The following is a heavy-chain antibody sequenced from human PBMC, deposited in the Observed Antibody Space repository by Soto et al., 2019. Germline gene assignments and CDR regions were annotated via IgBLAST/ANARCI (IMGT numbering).Heavy chain of an antibody. CDR1: GFSFDDYD. D-gene: IGHD3-10*01. J-gene: IGHJ6*02. CDR3: AKDRGSGSYAANYYYYGMDV. CDR2: INWNSGSI. Sequence: EEQLVESGGGLVQPGRSLRLSCAASGFSFDDYDIHWVRQAPGKGLEWVSGINWNSGSIGYADSVKGRLTISRDNAKTYLYLQMHSLRVEDTALYYCAKDRGSGSYAANYYYYGMDVWGQGTKVTVSS. V-gene: IGHV3-9*01.